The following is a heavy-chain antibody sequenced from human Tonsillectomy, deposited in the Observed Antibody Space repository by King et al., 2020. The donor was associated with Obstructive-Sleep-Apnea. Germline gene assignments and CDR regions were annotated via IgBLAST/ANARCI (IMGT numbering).Heavy chain of an antibody. CDR3: ARAKYYYDSSGYYSNWFDP. Sequence: VQLVESGAEVKKPGASVKVYCKASGYTFTSYDINWVRQATGQGLEWMGWMNPNSGKTGYAQKFQGRVIMTRNTSISTAYMELSSLRSEDTAVYYCARAKYYYDSSGYYSNWFDPWGQGTLVTVSS. D-gene: IGHD3-22*01. CDR2: MNPNSGKT. CDR1: GYTFTSYD. J-gene: IGHJ5*02. V-gene: IGHV1-8*01.